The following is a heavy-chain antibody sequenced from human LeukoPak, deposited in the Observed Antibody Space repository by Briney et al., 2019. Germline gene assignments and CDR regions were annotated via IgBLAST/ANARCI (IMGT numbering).Heavy chain of an antibody. V-gene: IGHV3-33*01. CDR2: IWYDGSNK. D-gene: IGHD7-27*01. J-gene: IGHJ6*02. CDR1: GFTFSSYG. CDR3: ARDRSSNWGGYGMDV. Sequence: GGSLRLSCAASGFTFSSYGMHWVRQAPGKGLEWVAVIWYDGSNKYYADSVKGRFTISRDNSKNTLYLQMNSLRAEDTAVYYCARDRSSNWGGYGMDVWGQGTAVTVSS.